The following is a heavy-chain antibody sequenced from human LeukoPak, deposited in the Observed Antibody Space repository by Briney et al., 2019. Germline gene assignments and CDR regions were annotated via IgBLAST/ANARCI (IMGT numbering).Heavy chain of an antibody. D-gene: IGHD3-9*01. CDR1: GGSISSSGYY. V-gene: IGHV4-39*07. CDR3: ERISLPGYAPISGYFDY. Sequence: SETLSLTCTVSGGSISSSGYYWGWIRQPPGKGLEWIGSIYSSGSTYYNPSLKSRVTISINTSKNQFSLKLNSVTAADTAVYYYERISLPGYAPISGYFDYWGQGTLVTVSS. CDR2: IYSSGST. J-gene: IGHJ4*02.